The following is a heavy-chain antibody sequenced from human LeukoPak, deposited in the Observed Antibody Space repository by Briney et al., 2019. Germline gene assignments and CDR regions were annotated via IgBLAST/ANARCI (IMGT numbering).Heavy chain of an antibody. CDR1: GYSISSGYY. CDR2: IYHSGST. V-gene: IGHV4-38-2*01. Sequence: SETLSLTCAVSGYSISSGYYWGWIRQPPRKGLEWIGSIYHSGSTYYNPSLKSRVTISVDTSKNQFSLKLSSVTAADTAVYYCARRWIFWYFDLWGRGTLVTVSS. J-gene: IGHJ2*01. D-gene: IGHD2-2*03. CDR3: ARRWIFWYFDL.